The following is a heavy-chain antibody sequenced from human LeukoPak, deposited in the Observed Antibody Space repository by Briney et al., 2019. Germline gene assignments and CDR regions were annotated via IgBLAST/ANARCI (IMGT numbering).Heavy chain of an antibody. CDR2: IHYSGST. D-gene: IGHD3-3*01. V-gene: IGHV4-59*01. CDR3: ARGGRLRFLEWLPRDDAFDI. CDR1: GGSISSYY. J-gene: IGHJ3*02. Sequence: SETLSLTCTVSGGSISSYYWSWIRQPPGKGLEWIGYIHYSGSTNYNPSLKGRVTISVDTSKNQFSLKLSSVTAADTAVYYCARGGRLRFLEWLPRDDAFDIWGQGTMVTVSS.